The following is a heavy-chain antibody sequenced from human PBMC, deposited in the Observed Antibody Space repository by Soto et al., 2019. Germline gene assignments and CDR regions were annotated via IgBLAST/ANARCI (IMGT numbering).Heavy chain of an antibody. V-gene: IGHV4-30-4*01. CDR3: AGGTFGESHYYGMDV. CDR1: GGSISSGDYY. CDR2: IYYSGST. D-gene: IGHD3-10*01. J-gene: IGHJ6*02. Sequence: SETLSLTCTVSGGSISSGDYYWSWIRQPPGKGLEWIGYIYYSGSTYYNPSLKSRVTISVDTSKNQFSLKLSSVTAADTAVYYCAGGTFGESHYYGMDVWGQGTTVTVSS.